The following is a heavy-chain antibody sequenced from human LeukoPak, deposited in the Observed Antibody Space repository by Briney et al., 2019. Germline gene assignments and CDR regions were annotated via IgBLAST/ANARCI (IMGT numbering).Heavy chain of an antibody. CDR2: IYYSGST. Sequence: SETLSLTCTVSGGSISSSSYYWGWIRQPPGKGLEWIGSIYYSGSTYYNPSLKSRVTISVDASKNQFSLKLSSVTAADTAVYYCARVAGLDYYGNPSYSYYYMDVWGKGTTVTVSS. CDR3: ARVAGLDYYGNPSYSYYYMDV. CDR1: GGSISSSSYY. D-gene: IGHD3-10*01. V-gene: IGHV4-39*07. J-gene: IGHJ6*03.